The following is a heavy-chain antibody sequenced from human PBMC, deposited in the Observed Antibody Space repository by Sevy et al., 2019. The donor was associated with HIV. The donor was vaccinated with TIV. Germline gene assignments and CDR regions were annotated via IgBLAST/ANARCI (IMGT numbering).Heavy chain of an antibody. CDR2: IYYSGST. Sequence: SETLSLTCTVSGGSISSGGYYWSWIHQHPGKGLEWIGYIYYSGSTYYNPSLKSRVIISVDTSKKQFSLKLSSVTAADTAVYYCARDHDSSGYYYDWGQGTLVTVSS. V-gene: IGHV4-31*03. CDR1: GGSISSGGYY. J-gene: IGHJ4*02. CDR3: ARDHDSSGYYYD. D-gene: IGHD3-22*01.